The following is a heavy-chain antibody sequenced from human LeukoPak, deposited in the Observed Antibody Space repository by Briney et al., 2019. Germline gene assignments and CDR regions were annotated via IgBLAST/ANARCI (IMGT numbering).Heavy chain of an antibody. J-gene: IGHJ5*02. Sequence: ASVKVSCKASGYTFSGYHMHWVRQAPGQGLEWMGWINPNSGATNHAQKFQGRVTMTRDTSINTAHMELSRLRSDDTAVYYCARDQQGNWFDPWGQGTLVTVSS. CDR2: INPNSGAT. CDR3: ARDQQGNWFDP. D-gene: IGHD6-13*01. V-gene: IGHV1-2*02. CDR1: GYTFSGYH.